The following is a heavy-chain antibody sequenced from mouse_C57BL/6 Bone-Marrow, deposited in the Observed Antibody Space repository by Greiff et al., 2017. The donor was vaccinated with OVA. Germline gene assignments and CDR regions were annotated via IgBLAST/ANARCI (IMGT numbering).Heavy chain of an antibody. CDR3: ARPGTRWYFDV. V-gene: IGHV1-80*01. D-gene: IGHD4-1*01. CDR1: GYAFSSYW. CDR2: IYPGDGDT. J-gene: IGHJ1*03. Sequence: VKLMESGAELVKPGASVKISCKASGYAFSSYWMNWVKQRPGKGLEWIGQIYPGDGDTNYNGKFKGKATLTADKSSSTAYMQLSSLTSEDSAVYFCARPGTRWYFDVWGKGTTVTVSS.